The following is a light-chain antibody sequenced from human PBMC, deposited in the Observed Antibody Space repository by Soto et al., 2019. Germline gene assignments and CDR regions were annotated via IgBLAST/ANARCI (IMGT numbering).Light chain of an antibody. J-gene: IGKJ2*01. CDR2: EAS. V-gene: IGKV1-33*01. CDR1: QDIKKF. CDR3: QQYDNLPYI. Sequence: DIQMTQSPSSLSASVGDRVTITCQASQDIKKFLSWFQQKPGKAPKLLIYEASNLEAGVPPRFGGSGSGTDFTFTITSLQPEDIGTYFCQQYDNLPYIFGQGTKVDIK.